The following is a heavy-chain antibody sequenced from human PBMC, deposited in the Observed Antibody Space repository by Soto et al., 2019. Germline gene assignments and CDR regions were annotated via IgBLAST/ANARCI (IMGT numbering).Heavy chain of an antibody. CDR1: GGSVSSGSYY. D-gene: IGHD3-16*02. J-gene: IGHJ3*02. V-gene: IGHV4-61*01. Sequence: QVQLQESGPGLVKPSETLSLTCTVSGGSVSSGSYYWSWIRQPPGKGLEWIGYIYYSGSTNYNPSLKFRVTISVDTSKNQFSLKLSSVTAADTAVYYCARDLSLDIWGQGTMVTVSS. CDR2: IYYSGST. CDR3: ARDLSLDI.